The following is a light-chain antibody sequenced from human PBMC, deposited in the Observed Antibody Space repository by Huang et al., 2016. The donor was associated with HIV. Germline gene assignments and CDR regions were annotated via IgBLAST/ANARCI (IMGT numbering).Light chain of an antibody. CDR2: WAS. CDR1: QSLLFRSNNKNC. J-gene: IGKJ1*01. V-gene: IGKV4-1*01. CDR3: QQYFDVPWT. Sequence: IVMTQSPDSLAVSLGETATINCKSSQSLLFRSNNKNCLAWYQQKPGQPPTLRMSWASTRGSGVPSRCSGGGSGTDFTLTISSLQAEDVAGYFCQQYFDVPWTFGRGTKVEIK.